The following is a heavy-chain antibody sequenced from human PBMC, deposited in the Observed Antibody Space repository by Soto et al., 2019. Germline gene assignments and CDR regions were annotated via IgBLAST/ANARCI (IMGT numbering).Heavy chain of an antibody. D-gene: IGHD6-19*01. J-gene: IGHJ2*01. CDR2: IYYSGST. CDR1: GGSIISYY. V-gene: IGHV4-59*01. Sequence: SETLSLTCTVSGGSIISYYWSWILQPPWKGLEWIGYIYYSGSTNYNPSLKSRVTISVDTSKNQFSLKLSSVTAADTAVYYCARTNIAVAGLLYWYFDLWGRGTLVTVSS. CDR3: ARTNIAVAGLLYWYFDL.